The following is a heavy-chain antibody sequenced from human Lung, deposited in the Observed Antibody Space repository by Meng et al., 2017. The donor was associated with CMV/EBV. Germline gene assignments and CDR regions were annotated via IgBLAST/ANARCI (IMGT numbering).Heavy chain of an antibody. Sequence: CNASGYTFTGYYMHWVRQAPGQGLEWMGWINPNSGGTNYAQKFQGRVTMTRDTSISTAYMELSRLRSDDTAVYYCARGPIVWGWLDPWGQGTLVTVSS. CDR3: ARGPIVWGWLDP. CDR1: GYTFTGYY. V-gene: IGHV1-2*02. D-gene: IGHD1-26*01. J-gene: IGHJ5*02. CDR2: INPNSGGT.